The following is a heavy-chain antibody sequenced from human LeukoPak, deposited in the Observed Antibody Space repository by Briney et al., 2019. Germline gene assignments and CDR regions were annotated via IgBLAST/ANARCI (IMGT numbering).Heavy chain of an antibody. V-gene: IGHV4-34*01. CDR3: ARGRYGDSAFDI. CDR2: INHSGST. J-gene: IGHJ3*02. Sequence: SETLSLTCAVYGGSFSGYYWSWIRQPPGKGLEWIGEINHSGSTNYNPSLESRVTISVDTSKNQFSLKLSSVTAADTAVYYCARGRYGDSAFDIWGQGTMVTVSS. CDR1: GGSFSGYY. D-gene: IGHD4-17*01.